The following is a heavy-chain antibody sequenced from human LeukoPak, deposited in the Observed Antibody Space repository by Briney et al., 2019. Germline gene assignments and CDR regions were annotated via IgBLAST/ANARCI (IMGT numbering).Heavy chain of an antibody. CDR3: AKGSGSGWYGWFAP. CDR1: GLTFSRYA. V-gene: IGHV3-23*01. D-gene: IGHD6-19*01. CDR2: IDASGGST. J-gene: IGHJ5*02. Sequence: PGVSLRLSCEASGLTFSRYAVTWVRQAKGKGLEWVSSIDASGGSTYYADSVKGRFTISRDNSKNTFFLQMNTLRAADTAVYYCAKGSGSGWYGWFAPWGQGTLVTVSS.